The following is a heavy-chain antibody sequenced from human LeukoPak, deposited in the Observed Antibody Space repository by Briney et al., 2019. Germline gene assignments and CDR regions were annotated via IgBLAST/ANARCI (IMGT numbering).Heavy chain of an antibody. V-gene: IGHV4-59*11. CDR2: ISYRGST. Sequence: SETLSLTCTVSVDSFSSHYWTWIRQPPGKGLEWIGYISYRGSTNYNPSLKSRVTISIDTSKNQFSLRLSSVTAADTAVYYCARDLVTVTKGFDIWGQGAMVSVSS. J-gene: IGHJ3*02. CDR1: VDSFSSHY. D-gene: IGHD4-17*01. CDR3: ARDLVTVTKGFDI.